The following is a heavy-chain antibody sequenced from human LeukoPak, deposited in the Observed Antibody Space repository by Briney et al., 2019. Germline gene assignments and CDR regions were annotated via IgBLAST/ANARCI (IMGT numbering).Heavy chain of an antibody. Sequence: SETLSLTCTVSGGSISSGSYYWSWIRQPAGKGLEWIGRIYTSGSTNHNPSLKSRVTISVDTSKNQFSLKLSSVTAADTAVYYCAAYSSSWYDYWGQGTLVTVSS. J-gene: IGHJ4*02. CDR2: IYTSGST. CDR3: AAYSSSWYDY. D-gene: IGHD6-13*01. V-gene: IGHV4-61*02. CDR1: GGSISSGSYY.